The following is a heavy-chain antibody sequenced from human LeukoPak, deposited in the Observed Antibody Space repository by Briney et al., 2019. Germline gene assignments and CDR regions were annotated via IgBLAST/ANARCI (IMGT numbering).Heavy chain of an antibody. CDR3: ARDLANYGLGSGALDF. CDR2: LSFDAANE. Sequence: SGGSLRLSCVASGFTFSDFSIHWVRQTPGKGLEWVAVLSFDAANEDFADSVKGRFTISRDNSKNTVYLQMNSLRREDTAVYYCARDLANYGLGSGALDFWGQGTMVAVSS. V-gene: IGHV3-30*04. J-gene: IGHJ3*01. CDR1: GFTFSDFS. D-gene: IGHD3-10*01.